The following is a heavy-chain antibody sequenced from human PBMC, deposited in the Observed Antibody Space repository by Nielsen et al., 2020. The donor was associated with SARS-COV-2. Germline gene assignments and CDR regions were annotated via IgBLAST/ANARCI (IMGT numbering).Heavy chain of an antibody. CDR1: GYTFTSYG. J-gene: IGHJ4*02. CDR2: ISAYNGNT. CDR3: ARDLGVVASTYFDY. D-gene: IGHD2-15*01. V-gene: IGHV1-18*01. Sequence: ASVKVSCKASGYTFTSYGISWVRQAPGQGLEWMGWISAYNGNTNYAQRLQGRVTMTTDTSTSTAYMELRSLRSDDTAVYYCARDLGVVASTYFDYWGQGTLVTVSS.